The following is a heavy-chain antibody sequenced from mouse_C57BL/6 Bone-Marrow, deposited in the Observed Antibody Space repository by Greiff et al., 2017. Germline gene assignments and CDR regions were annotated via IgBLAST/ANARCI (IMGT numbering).Heavy chain of an antibody. V-gene: IGHV2-2*01. CDR3: ARNQGNNWAWFAY. D-gene: IGHD4-1*01. J-gene: IGHJ3*01. CDR1: GFSLTSYG. CDR2: IWSGGST. Sequence: QVQLQQSGPGLVQPSQSLSISCTVSGFSLTSYGVHWVRQSPGKGLEWLGVIWSGGSTDYNAAFISRLSISKDNSNSQVFFKMNSLQADDTAIYYCARNQGNNWAWFAYWGQGTLVTVSA.